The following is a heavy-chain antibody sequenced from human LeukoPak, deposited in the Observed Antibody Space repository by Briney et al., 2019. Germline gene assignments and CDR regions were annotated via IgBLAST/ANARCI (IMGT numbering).Heavy chain of an antibody. V-gene: IGHV3-53*01. D-gene: IGHD5-12*01. J-gene: IGHJ6*02. CDR2: FYSGGNT. CDR3: ARDYPVATINDPYYGTDV. CDR1: GFTVSSTY. Sequence: GGSLRLSCAASGFTVSSTYVSWVRQAPGKGLEWVSVFYSGGNTYYANSVKGRFTISRDISKNTLYLQMNSLRAEDTAVYYCARDYPVATINDPYYGTDVWGQGTTVTVSS.